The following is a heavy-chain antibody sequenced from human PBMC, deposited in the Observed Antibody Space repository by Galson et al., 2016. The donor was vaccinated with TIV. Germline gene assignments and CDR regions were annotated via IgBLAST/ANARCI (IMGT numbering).Heavy chain of an antibody. CDR1: GFAVSSNQ. CDR3: ARVQESLAAVEAFDV. V-gene: IGHV3-53*01. CDR2: IYSGGTP. D-gene: IGHD2-15*01. Sequence: SLRLSCAASGFAVSSNQMNWVRQAPGKGLEWVSTIYSGGTPEYADSVKGRFIISRDTLKNTVSLQMNTLRTADTAVYFCARVQESLAAVEAFDVWGQGTLVTVSS. J-gene: IGHJ3*01.